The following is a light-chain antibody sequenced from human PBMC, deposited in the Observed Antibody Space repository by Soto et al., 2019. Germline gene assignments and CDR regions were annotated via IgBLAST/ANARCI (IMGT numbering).Light chain of an antibody. CDR2: AAS. Sequence: DIQMTQSPSSLSASVGARVTITCRASESINRHLNWYQQKPGKAPKLLIYAASSLQNGVTSRFSGSGYGTYFTITISNLQPEDFATYYCQQSDSTLTFTFGQGTRLEIK. V-gene: IGKV1-39*01. CDR3: QQSDSTLTFT. J-gene: IGKJ5*01. CDR1: ESINRH.